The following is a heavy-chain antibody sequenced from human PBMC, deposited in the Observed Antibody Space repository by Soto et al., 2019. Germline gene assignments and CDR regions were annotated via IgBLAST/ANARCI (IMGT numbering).Heavy chain of an antibody. V-gene: IGHV2-5*08. CDR3: VHTGYSYDPFGY. CDR2: IFWNDDE. J-gene: IGHJ4*02. CDR1: GGSTSSYS. D-gene: IGHD5-18*01. Sequence: TLSLTCTVSGGSTSSYSWSWIRQPPGKALEWLALIFWNDDERYSPSLNSRLTITKDTSKNQVVLTMTNMDPVDTATYYCVHTGYSYDPFGYWGRGALVTVSS.